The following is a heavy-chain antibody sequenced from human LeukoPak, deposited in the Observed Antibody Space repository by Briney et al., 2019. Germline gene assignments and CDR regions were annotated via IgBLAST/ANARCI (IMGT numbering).Heavy chain of an antibody. Sequence: ATVKVSCKVFGYTLTELSMHWVRQAPGKGLEWMGGFDPEDGETIYAQKFQGRVTMTEDTSTDTAYMELSSLRSEDTAVYYCATAYWEYQLLFLGLDPWGQGTLVTVSS. V-gene: IGHV1-24*01. D-gene: IGHD2-2*01. CDR2: FDPEDGET. CDR1: GYTLTELS. CDR3: ATAYWEYQLLFLGLDP. J-gene: IGHJ5*02.